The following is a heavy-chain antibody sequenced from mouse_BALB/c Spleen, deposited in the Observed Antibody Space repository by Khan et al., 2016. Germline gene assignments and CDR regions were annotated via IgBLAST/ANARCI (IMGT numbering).Heavy chain of an antibody. Sequence: EVQLLETGPGLVKPSQSLSLTCTVTGYSITSDYAWNWIRQFPGNKLEWMGYIRYSGSTSYNQSLKSRISITRDTSKNQFFLQLNSVTTEDTATYYCSSRNWDVDYWGQGTTLTVSS. CDR2: IRYSGST. J-gene: IGHJ2*01. D-gene: IGHD4-1*02. V-gene: IGHV3-2*02. CDR3: SSRNWDVDY. CDR1: GYSITSDYA.